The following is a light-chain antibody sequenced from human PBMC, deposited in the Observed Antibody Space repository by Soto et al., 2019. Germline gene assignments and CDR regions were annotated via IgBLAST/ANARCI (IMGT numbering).Light chain of an antibody. J-gene: IGKJ4*01. CDR2: GAS. CDR3: QQYNNWPGT. Sequence: EIVMTQSPATLSVSPGERATLSCRANQSVSSNLAWYQQKPGQAPRLLIYGASTRATGIPARFSGSGSGTEFTLTISSLQSEDFAVYYCQQYNNWPGTFGGGTKVEIK. CDR1: QSVSSN. V-gene: IGKV3-15*01.